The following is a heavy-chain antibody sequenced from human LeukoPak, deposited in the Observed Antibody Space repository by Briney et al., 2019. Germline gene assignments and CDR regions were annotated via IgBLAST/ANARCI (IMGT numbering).Heavy chain of an antibody. J-gene: IGHJ4*02. Sequence: GASVKVSCKVSGYTPTELSMHWVRQAPGKGLEWMGGFDPEDGETIYAQKFQGRVTMTEDTSTDTAYMELSSQRSEDTAVYYCATVLYDSSGSSSDYWGQGTLVTVSS. V-gene: IGHV1-24*01. CDR3: ATVLYDSSGSSSDY. CDR2: FDPEDGET. D-gene: IGHD3-22*01. CDR1: GYTPTELS.